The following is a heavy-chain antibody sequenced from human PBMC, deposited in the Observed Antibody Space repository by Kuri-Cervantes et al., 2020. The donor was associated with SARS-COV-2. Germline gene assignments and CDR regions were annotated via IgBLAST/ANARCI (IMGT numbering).Heavy chain of an antibody. CDR3: VRDGDHWNFDY. CDR1: GFTFSGHW. D-gene: IGHD1-1*01. CDR2: INPDGSYT. J-gene: IGHJ4*02. V-gene: IGHV3-74*01. Sequence: LSLTCAASGFTFSGHWIHWVRQAPGKGLVWVSRINPDGSYTNNADSVKGRFTHSRDNAKNMLFLQMNSLRAEDTAVYYCVRDGDHWNFDYWGQGTLVTVSS.